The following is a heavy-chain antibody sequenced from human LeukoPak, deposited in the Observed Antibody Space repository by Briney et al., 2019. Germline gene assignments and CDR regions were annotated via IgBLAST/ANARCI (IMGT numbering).Heavy chain of an antibody. V-gene: IGHV3-23*01. J-gene: IGHJ6*03. Sequence: PGGSLRLSRAASGFTFSSYAMSWVRQAPGKGVEWVSGISGSGGSTYYADSVKGRFTISRDNSKNTLYLQMNSLRAEDTAVYYCAKGVWFGETDYYYYTEVWGKGTTVSVSS. CDR2: ISGSGGST. D-gene: IGHD3-10*01. CDR1: GFTFSSYA. CDR3: AKGVWFGETDYYYYTEV.